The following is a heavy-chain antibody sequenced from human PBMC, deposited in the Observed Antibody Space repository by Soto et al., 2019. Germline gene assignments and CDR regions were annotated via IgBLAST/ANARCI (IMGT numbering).Heavy chain of an antibody. CDR3: AKCSPRYSSGLKAYYFDY. Sequence: PGGSLSLSCAASGFTFSSYAMSWVRQAPGKGLEWVSVISGSGGSTYYADSVKGRFTISRDNSRNTLYLQMNSLRAEGTAVYYCAKCSPRYSSGLKAYYFDYWGQGTLVTVSS. V-gene: IGHV3-23*01. CDR1: GFTFSSYA. J-gene: IGHJ4*02. D-gene: IGHD6-19*01. CDR2: ISGSGGST.